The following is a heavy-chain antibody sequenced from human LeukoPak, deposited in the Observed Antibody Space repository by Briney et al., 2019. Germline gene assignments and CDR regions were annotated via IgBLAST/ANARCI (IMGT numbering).Heavy chain of an antibody. CDR3: ARRLVPQWTSYYYMDV. CDR1: GGSLSSYY. CDR2: IYTSGST. Sequence: SESLSLTCTVSGGSLSSYYWNWIRQPPGKGLEWIWYIYTSGSTNCNRSLKSRVTISGDTSKNQSSLKLNSVTAADTAVYYCARRLVPQWTSYYYMDVWGKKTAVTVSS. V-gene: IGHV4-4*09. J-gene: IGHJ6*03. D-gene: IGHD6-6*01.